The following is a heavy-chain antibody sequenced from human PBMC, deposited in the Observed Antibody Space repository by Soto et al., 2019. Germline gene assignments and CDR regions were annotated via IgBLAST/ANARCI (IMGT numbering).Heavy chain of an antibody. CDR1: GGTFSSCA. CDR2: IINIFGKE. J-gene: IGHJ4*02. CDR3: AREAYCSGGSCYSGYFDT. Sequence: ASVKVSCRASGGTFSSCAMSCVRQAPGQGXEWMGGIINIFGKENYAQKLQGRVKINEDEYTSTDYMELSSLRYEDTAVYYCAREAYCSGGSCYSGYFDTWGQGTLVTVSS. D-gene: IGHD2-15*01. V-gene: IGHV1-69*13.